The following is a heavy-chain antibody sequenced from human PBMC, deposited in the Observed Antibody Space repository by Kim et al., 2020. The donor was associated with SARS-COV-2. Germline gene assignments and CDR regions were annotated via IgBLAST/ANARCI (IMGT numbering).Heavy chain of an antibody. CDR1: GYTFTGYY. D-gene: IGHD2-15*01. CDR2: INPNSGGT. CDR3: ARDLSAATPA. J-gene: IGHJ5*02. V-gene: IGHV1-2*02. Sequence: ASVKVSCKASGYTFTGYYIHWVRQAPGQGLEWMGWINPNSGGTNYAQNFQGRVTMTRDTSITTAYMELSSLRSDDTAVYYCARDLSAATPAWGQGTLVTVSS.